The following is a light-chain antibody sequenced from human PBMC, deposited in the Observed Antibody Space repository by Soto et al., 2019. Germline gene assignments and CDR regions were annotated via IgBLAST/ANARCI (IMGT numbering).Light chain of an antibody. V-gene: IGKV1-5*03. CDR2: KAS. CDR3: QQYKTYST. J-gene: IGKJ1*01. CDR1: QSISSW. Sequence: DIQMIQSPSTLSASVGDRVTITCRATQSISSWLAWYQQKPGKAPKLLIYKASSLESGVPSRFSGSGSGTEFTLTISSLQPDDFATYYCQQYKTYSTFGQGTKVEIK.